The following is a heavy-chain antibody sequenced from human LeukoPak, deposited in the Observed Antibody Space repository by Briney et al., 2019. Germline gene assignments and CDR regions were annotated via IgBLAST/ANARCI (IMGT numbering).Heavy chain of an antibody. Sequence: GASLQISCQGFGSSFTSYWIGWVRRLPGKGREWMGVIYPGDSRIRYNPSFQGQVTISVDKSISTAYLQWVSLRASDSAMYYCACRDLTSTWSFPWGQGTLVTVSS. CDR2: IYPGDSRI. D-gene: IGHD6-13*01. CDR1: GSSFTSYW. J-gene: IGHJ5*02. CDR3: ACRDLTSTWSFP. V-gene: IGHV5-51*01.